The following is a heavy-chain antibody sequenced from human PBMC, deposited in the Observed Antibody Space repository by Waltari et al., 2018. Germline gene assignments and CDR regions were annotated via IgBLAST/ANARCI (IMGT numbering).Heavy chain of an antibody. CDR3: TRAGDGDYFEDY. J-gene: IGHJ4*02. CDR2: IRSKVYGGTT. CDR1: GFTFGDYA. Sequence: EVQLVESGGGLVQPGRSLRLSCTASGFTFGDYAMSWVRQGPGRGVGWVGVIRSKVYGGTTEYAASVKGRLTISRDDSKSIAYLQMNSLKTEDTAVYYCTRAGDGDYFEDYWGQGTLVTVSS. V-gene: IGHV3-49*04. D-gene: IGHD4-17*01.